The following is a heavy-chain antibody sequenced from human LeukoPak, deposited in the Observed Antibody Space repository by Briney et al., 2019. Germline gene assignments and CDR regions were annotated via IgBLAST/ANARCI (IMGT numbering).Heavy chain of an antibody. V-gene: IGHV4-4*07. Sequence: PSETLSLTCTVSGGSISSYYWSWIRQPAGKGLEWIGRIYTSGSTNYNPSLKSRVTMSVDTSKNQFSLNLMSVTAADTAVYYCTRDTGTTGEVKFDPWGQGTLVTVSS. CDR2: IYTSGST. D-gene: IGHD4-17*01. CDR3: TRDTGTTGEVKFDP. CDR1: GGSISSYY. J-gene: IGHJ5*02.